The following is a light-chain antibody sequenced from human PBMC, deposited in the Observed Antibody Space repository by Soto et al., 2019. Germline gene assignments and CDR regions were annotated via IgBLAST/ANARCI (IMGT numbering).Light chain of an antibody. CDR1: QSVSSSY. CDR3: QQYGSSTYT. J-gene: IGKJ2*01. V-gene: IGKV3-20*01. Sequence: EIVLTQSPGTLSLSPGERATLSCRASQSVSSSYLAWYQQKPGQAPRLLIYGASSRATGIPDRFSVSGSGTDFTLTISRLEPEDFAVDYCQQYGSSTYTFGQGTKLEIK. CDR2: GAS.